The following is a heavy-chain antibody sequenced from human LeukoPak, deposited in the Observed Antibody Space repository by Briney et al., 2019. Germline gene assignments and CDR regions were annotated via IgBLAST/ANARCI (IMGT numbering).Heavy chain of an antibody. Sequence: ASVKVSCKVVEYSFTGYHLHWMRQAPGQGLEWMGWISAYNGITNYAQKLQGRVTMTTDTSTSTAYMELRSLRSDDTAVYYCAREGSSGWSLYYFDYWGQGTLVTVSS. CDR3: AREGSSGWSLYYFDY. CDR1: EYSFTGYH. V-gene: IGHV1-18*04. CDR2: ISAYNGIT. D-gene: IGHD6-19*01. J-gene: IGHJ4*02.